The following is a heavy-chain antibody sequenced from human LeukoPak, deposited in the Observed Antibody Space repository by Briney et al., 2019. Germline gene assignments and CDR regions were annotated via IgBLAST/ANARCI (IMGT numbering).Heavy chain of an antibody. J-gene: IGHJ4*02. CDR1: GYTFTSYA. V-gene: IGHV7-4-1*02. Sequence: GASVKVSCKASGYTFTSYAMNWVRQAPGQGLEWMGWINTNTGNPTYAQGFTGRFVFSLDTSVSTAYLQISSLKAEDTAVYYCARGWAKDGYNFVLLKGGAPGYYFDYWGQGTLVTVSS. CDR3: ARGWAKDGYNFVLLKGGAPGYYFDY. D-gene: IGHD5-24*01. CDR2: INTNTGNP.